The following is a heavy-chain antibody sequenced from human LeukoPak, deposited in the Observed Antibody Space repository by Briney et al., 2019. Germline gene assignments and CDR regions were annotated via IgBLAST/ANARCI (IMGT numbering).Heavy chain of an antibody. V-gene: IGHV4-4*02. Sequence: GSLRLSCAASGFTFSTYGMSWVRQAPGKGLEWIGEIHHGGTTNYTPSLKSRVTISVDKSKNQFSLKMTSVTAADTAVYYCTRARGFGLFDYWGQGTLVTVSS. CDR3: TRARGFGLFDY. CDR1: GFTFSTYG. CDR2: IHHGGTT. J-gene: IGHJ4*02. D-gene: IGHD3/OR15-3a*01.